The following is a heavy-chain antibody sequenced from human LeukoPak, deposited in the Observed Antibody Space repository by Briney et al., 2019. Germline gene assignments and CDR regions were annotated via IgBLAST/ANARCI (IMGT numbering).Heavy chain of an antibody. CDR1: GFIFSTYS. D-gene: IGHD3-10*01. CDR3: AREQSYYTSGSYYNVLDY. Sequence: PGGSLRLSCAASGFIFSTYSMTWVRQAPGKGLEWVSSISTSSSYIYYADSVKGRFTISRDNAKNSLYLQMNSLRAEDTAVYYCAREQSYYTSGSYYNVLDYWGQGTLVTVSS. V-gene: IGHV3-21*01. J-gene: IGHJ4*02. CDR2: ISTSSSYI.